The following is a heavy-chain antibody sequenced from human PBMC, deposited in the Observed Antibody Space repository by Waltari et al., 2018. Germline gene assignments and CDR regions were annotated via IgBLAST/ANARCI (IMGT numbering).Heavy chain of an antibody. Sequence: EVQLVESGGGLVQPGGSLRLSCAVSGFTFSTYWMSWVRQTPGKGLEWVANIRQDGSEKHYVESVKGRFTISRDNSRNSLYLQVNSLRVEDTALYYCARDKIVGPTIFDSWGQGTLVTVSS. CDR1: GFTFSTYW. CDR3: ARDKIVGPTIFDS. J-gene: IGHJ4*02. CDR2: IRQDGSEK. V-gene: IGHV3-7*03. D-gene: IGHD1-26*01.